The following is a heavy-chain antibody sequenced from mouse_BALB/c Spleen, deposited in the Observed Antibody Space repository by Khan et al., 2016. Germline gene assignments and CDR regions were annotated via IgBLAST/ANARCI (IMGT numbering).Heavy chain of an antibody. CDR1: GYTFTNYW. CDR2: INPNTAYT. J-gene: IGHJ3*01. V-gene: IGHV1-7*01. Sequence: QVQLQQSGAELAKPGASVKMSCRASGYTFTNYWMHWVRQRPGQGLEWIGYINPNTAYTEYNQKFKDKATLTADKSSSTAYMQLSSLTSEDSAVYYCATGRIRGWFAYWGQGTLVTVSA. CDR3: ATGRIRGWFAY. D-gene: IGHD2-4*01.